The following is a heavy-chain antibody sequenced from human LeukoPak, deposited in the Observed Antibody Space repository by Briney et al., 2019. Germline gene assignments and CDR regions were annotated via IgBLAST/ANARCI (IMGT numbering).Heavy chain of an antibody. V-gene: IGHV1-69*13. CDR1: GGTFSSYA. CDR2: IIPIFGTA. D-gene: IGHD1-20*01. Sequence: ASVKVSCKASGGTFSSYAISWVRQAPGQGLEWMGGIIPIFGTANYAQKFQGRVTITADESTSTAYMELSSLRSEDTAVYYCASNGTLNWMMSSKNYYYYYGMDVWGQGTTVTVSS. CDR3: ASNGTLNWMMSSKNYYYYYGMDV. J-gene: IGHJ6*02.